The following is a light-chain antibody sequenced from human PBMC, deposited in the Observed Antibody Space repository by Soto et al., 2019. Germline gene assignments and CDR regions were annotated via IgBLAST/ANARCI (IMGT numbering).Light chain of an antibody. V-gene: IGLV1-44*01. CDR2: TDN. CDR1: NFNVGSNT. J-gene: IGLJ2*01. CDR3: AAWDDGLRGVV. Sequence: QLVLTQPSSVSGTPGQRVSISCSGSNFNVGSNTVSWYQQLPGAAPKLLIYTDNQRPSRVPDRFSGSKSGTSASLAISGLLSEDEADYYCAAWDDGLRGVVFGGGTKLTVL.